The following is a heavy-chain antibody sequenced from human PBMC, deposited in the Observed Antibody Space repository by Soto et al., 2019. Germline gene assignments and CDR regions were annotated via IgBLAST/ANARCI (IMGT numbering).Heavy chain of an antibody. CDR1: GGSISSSSYY. CDR2: IYYSGST. CDR3: ARRRDLYDSSGYITHFDY. J-gene: IGHJ4*02. Sequence: SETLSLTCTVSGGSISSSSYYWGWIRQPPGKGLEWIGSIYYSGSTYYNPSLKSRVTISVDTSKNQFSLKLSSVTAADTAVYYCARRRDLYDSSGYITHFDYWGQGTLVTVS. V-gene: IGHV4-39*01. D-gene: IGHD3-22*01.